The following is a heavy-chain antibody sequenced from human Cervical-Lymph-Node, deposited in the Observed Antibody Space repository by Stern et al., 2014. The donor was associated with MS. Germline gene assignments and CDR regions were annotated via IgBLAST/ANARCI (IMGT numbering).Heavy chain of an antibody. CDR3: ATHPVGP. CDR2: IYPGDSDT. CDR1: GYKFTNQW. Sequence: MQLVQSGAEVKKPGESLMISCKTSGYKFTNQWIAWVRQMPGKGLAFMGIIYPGDSDTRYNPSFQGQVIISADKSINTAYLQWSSLKASDTAMYYCATHPVGPWGQGTLVTVSS. J-gene: IGHJ5*02. V-gene: IGHV5-51*01.